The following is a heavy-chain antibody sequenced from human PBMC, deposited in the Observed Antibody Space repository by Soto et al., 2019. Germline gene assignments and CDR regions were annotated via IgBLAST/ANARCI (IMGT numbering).Heavy chain of an antibody. CDR3: AKDRLSGSYHRYFDS. D-gene: IGHD1-26*01. Sequence: EVQLLDSGGGLVQPGGSLRLSCAAYGFTFSTYAMSWVRQAPGKGLEWVAAISGRDGSTYYADSVKGRFTISRDSSKNTLYLQMNSLRAEDTAVYYCAKDRLSGSYHRYFDSWGQGTLVTVSS. J-gene: IGHJ4*02. CDR2: ISGRDGST. CDR1: GFTFSTYA. V-gene: IGHV3-23*01.